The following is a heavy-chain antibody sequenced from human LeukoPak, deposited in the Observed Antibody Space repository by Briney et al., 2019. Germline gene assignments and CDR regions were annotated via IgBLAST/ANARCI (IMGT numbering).Heavy chain of an antibody. D-gene: IGHD6-6*01. J-gene: IGHJ4*02. V-gene: IGHV4-59*08. CDR3: ARHGGGSSSFDY. CDR1: GGSISSHY. Sequence: SETLSLTCTVSGGSISSHYWSWIRQPPGKGLEWIGYIYYSGSTNYNPSLKSRVTISVDTSKNQFSLKLSSVTAADTAVYYCARHGGGSSSFDYWGQGTLVTVSS. CDR2: IYYSGST.